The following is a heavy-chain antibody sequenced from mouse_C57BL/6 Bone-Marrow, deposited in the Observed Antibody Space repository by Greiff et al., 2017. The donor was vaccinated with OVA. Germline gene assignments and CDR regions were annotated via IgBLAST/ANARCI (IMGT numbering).Heavy chain of an antibody. CDR1: GYTFTSYW. D-gene: IGHD4-1*01. Sequence: QVQLKESGAELVKPGASVKMSCKASGYTFTSYWITWVKQRPGQGLEWIGDIYPGSGSTNYNEKFKSKATLTVDTSSSTAYMQLSSLTSEDSAVYYGARGGGLGPSWFAYRGQGTLVTVSA. J-gene: IGHJ3*01. CDR2: IYPGSGST. CDR3: ARGGGLGPSWFAY. V-gene: IGHV1-55*01.